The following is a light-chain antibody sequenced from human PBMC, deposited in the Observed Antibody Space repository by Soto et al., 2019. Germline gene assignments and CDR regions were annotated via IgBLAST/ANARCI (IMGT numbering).Light chain of an antibody. CDR3: VSYPSIITFYV. CDR1: SSDVGDYNY. J-gene: IGLJ1*01. Sequence: QSVRTQPACVCGSPGQAITISCTGTSSDVGDYNYVSWYQQHPGKAPKLIIFEVSDRPSGVSNRFSGSKSGNTASLTISGLQAEDEADYYCVSYPSIITFYVFGTGTKVTVL. V-gene: IGLV2-14*01. CDR2: EVS.